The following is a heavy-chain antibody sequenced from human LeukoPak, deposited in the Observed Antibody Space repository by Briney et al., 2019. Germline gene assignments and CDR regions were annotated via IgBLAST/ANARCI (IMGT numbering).Heavy chain of an antibody. CDR2: ISSSSTI. CDR1: GFTFSSYS. J-gene: IGHJ4*02. V-gene: IGHV3-48*04. CDR3: ARGRGQYYFDY. Sequence: GGSLRLSCAASGFTFSSYSMNWVRQAPGKGVEWVSYISSSSTIYYADSVKGRFTISRDNAKNSLYLQMNSLRAEDTAVYYCARGRGQYYFDYWGQGTLVTVSS.